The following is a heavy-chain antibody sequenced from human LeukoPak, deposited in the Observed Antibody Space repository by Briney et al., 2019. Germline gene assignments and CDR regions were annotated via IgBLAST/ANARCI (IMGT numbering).Heavy chain of an antibody. V-gene: IGHV1-46*01. CDR3: ARGGDVLRFLEWLSYFDY. Sequence: ASVKVSCKASGYTFTSYYMHWVRQAPGQGLEWMGIINPSGGSTSYAQKFQGRVTMTRDMSTSTVYMELSSLRSEDTAVYYCARGGDVLRFLEWLSYFDYWGQGTLVTVSS. J-gene: IGHJ4*02. CDR2: INPSGGST. D-gene: IGHD3-3*01. CDR1: GYTFTSYY.